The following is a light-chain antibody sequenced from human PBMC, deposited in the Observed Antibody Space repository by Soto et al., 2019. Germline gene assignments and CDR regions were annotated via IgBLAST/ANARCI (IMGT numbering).Light chain of an antibody. Sequence: SCELTQPPSVSVSPGQTARITCSGDALPKQYAYWYQQKPGQAPVLVIYKDSERPSGIPERFSGSSSGTTVTLTISGVQAEDEADYYCQSADSSGTWVVLGGGTKVTVL. CDR1: ALPKQY. V-gene: IGLV3-25*03. CDR3: QSADSSGTWVV. CDR2: KDS. J-gene: IGLJ2*01.